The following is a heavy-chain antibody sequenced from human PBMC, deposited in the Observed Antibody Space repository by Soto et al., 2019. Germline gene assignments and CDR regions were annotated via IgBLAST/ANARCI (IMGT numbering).Heavy chain of an antibody. V-gene: IGHV1-69*13. D-gene: IGHD5-18*01. CDR2: IIPIFGTA. J-gene: IGHJ6*02. CDR3: ARARRGYSYGWNYYYGMDV. CDR1: GGTFSSYA. Sequence: ASVKVSCKASGGTFSSYAISWVRQAPGQGLEWMGGIIPIFGTANYAQKFQGRVTITADESTSTAYMELSSLRSEDTAVYYCARARRGYSYGWNYYYGMDVWGQGTTVTVSS.